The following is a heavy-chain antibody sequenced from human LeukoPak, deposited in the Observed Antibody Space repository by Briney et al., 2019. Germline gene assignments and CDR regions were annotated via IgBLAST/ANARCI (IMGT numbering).Heavy chain of an antibody. CDR1: GGSISSGGYY. J-gene: IGHJ5*02. V-gene: IGHV4-31*03. Sequence: SETLSLTCTVSGGSISSGGYYWSWIRQHPGKGLEWIGYTYYSGSTYYNPSLKSRVTISVDTSKNQFSLKLSSVTAADTAVYYCARDDYGGNSGGNWFDPWGQGTLVTVSS. CDR3: ARDDYGGNSGGNWFDP. D-gene: IGHD4-23*01. CDR2: TYYSGST.